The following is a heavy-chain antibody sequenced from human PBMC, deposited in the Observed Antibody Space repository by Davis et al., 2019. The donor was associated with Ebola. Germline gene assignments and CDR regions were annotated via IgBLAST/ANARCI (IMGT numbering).Heavy chain of an antibody. V-gene: IGHV4-39*07. CDR3: AREHSSGWFFDY. D-gene: IGHD6-19*01. J-gene: IGHJ4*02. CDR2: IYYSGST. CDR1: GGSISSSSYY. Sequence: PSETLSLTCTVSGGSISSSSYYWGWIRQPPGKGLEWIGSIYYSGSTYYNPSLKSRVTISVDTSKNQFSLKLSSVTAADTAVYYCAREHSSGWFFDYWGQGTLVTVSS.